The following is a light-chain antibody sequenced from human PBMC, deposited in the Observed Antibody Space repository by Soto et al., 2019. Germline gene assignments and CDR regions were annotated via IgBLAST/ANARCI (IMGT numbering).Light chain of an antibody. CDR1: QYIGTY. V-gene: IGKV1-39*01. Sequence: DIQMTQSLSSLSTSVGDRVTITCRASQYIGTYLNWYQQKPGKAPKLLISSASRLQSGVPSTFSGSGSGTDFSLTISRLQPGDFATYYCQQSFTIPWTFGQGTKVEIK. J-gene: IGKJ1*01. CDR2: SAS. CDR3: QQSFTIPWT.